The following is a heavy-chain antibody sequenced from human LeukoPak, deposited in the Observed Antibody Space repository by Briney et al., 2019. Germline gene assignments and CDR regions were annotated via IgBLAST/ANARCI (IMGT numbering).Heavy chain of an antibody. Sequence: GGSLRLSCAASGAAFTKYGMKWVRQAAGAGLEYISGISRSGDITHYADSVKGRFTISRDNVQDTLYLQMNSLRADDTALYYCATEGFYYWGPGTQVTVSS. CDR2: ISRSGDIT. CDR1: GAAFTKYG. V-gene: IGHV3-23*01. J-gene: IGHJ4*02. CDR3: ATEGFYY.